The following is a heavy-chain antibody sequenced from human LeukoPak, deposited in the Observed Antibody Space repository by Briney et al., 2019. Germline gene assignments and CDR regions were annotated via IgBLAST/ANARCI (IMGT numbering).Heavy chain of an antibody. J-gene: IGHJ2*01. CDR1: GFTFSTYW. CDR2: IKEDGSEK. V-gene: IGHV3-7*01. Sequence: GGSLRLSCAASGFTFSTYWMSWARLAPGKGLEWVANIKEDGSEKYYVDSVKGRFTISRDNAKSSLYLQMNSLRVDDTAVYYCPREVWGSYNWYFDLWGRGTLVTVSS. D-gene: IGHD3-16*01. CDR3: PREVWGSYNWYFDL.